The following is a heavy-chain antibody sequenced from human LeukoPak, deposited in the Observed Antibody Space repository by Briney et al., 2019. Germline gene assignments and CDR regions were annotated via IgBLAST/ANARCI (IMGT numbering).Heavy chain of an antibody. Sequence: GGSLRLSCAASGFTFSSYGMHWVRQAPGKGLEWVAVISYDGSNKYYADSVKGRFTISRDNSKNTLYLQMNSLRAEDTAVYYCAKDLNGIAVAGCFDYWGQGTLVTVSS. CDR2: ISYDGSNK. CDR3: AKDLNGIAVAGCFDY. V-gene: IGHV3-30*18. CDR1: GFTFSSYG. J-gene: IGHJ4*02. D-gene: IGHD6-19*01.